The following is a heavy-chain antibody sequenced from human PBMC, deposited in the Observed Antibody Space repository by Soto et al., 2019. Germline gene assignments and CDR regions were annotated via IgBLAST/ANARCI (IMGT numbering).Heavy chain of an antibody. CDR3: ATEFPHYESSDSYFDY. J-gene: IGHJ4*02. V-gene: IGHV6-1*01. Sequence: SQTLSLTCVISGDSVSGNSAAWNWIRQSPSRGLEWLGRTYYRSKWYNDYSVSVKSRITVTPDTSKNQFSLHLKTVTPEDTAVYYCATEFPHYESSDSYFDYWGQGAPVTVSS. CDR2: TYYRSKWYN. D-gene: IGHD3-22*01. CDR1: GDSVSGNSAA.